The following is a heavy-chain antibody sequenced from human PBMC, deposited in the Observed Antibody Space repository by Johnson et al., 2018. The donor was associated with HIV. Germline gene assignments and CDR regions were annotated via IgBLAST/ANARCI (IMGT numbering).Heavy chain of an antibody. J-gene: IGHJ3*02. V-gene: IGHV3-74*01. CDR2: MTNDGRT. CDR3: VRGHSPLYDAFDI. Sequence: VQLVESGGDLVQPGGSLRLSCAASGFIFSSYWMHWVRQAPGKGLVWVSRMTNDGRTSYADSVKGRFTISRDNAKNTLSLQMNSLRVEDTAMYYCVRGHSPLYDAFDIWGHGTMGTGSS. CDR1: GFIFSSYW.